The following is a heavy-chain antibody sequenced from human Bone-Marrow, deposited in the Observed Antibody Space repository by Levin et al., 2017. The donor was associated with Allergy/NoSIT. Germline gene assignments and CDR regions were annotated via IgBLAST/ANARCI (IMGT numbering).Heavy chain of an antibody. Sequence: GESLKISCAASGFTFNNYAMHWVRQAPGKGLEWVAVISYDGNIQYYADSVKGRFTISRDNAKNTLFLYMDSLRSDDPGVYFCARTSPPYKTNLGTRGHFDYWGQGTLVAVSS. V-gene: IGHV3-30*03. D-gene: IGHD6-13*01. CDR1: GFTFNNYA. CDR2: ISYDGNIQ. CDR3: ARTSPPYKTNLGTRGHFDY. J-gene: IGHJ4*02.